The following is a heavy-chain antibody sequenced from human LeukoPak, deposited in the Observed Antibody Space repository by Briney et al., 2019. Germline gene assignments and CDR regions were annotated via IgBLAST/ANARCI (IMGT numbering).Heavy chain of an antibody. CDR2: ITGSGGST. Sequence: GGSLRLSCAASGFTFSNYAMSWVRQAPGKGLEWVSSITGSGGSTYYADSVKGWFTISRDNSKDTLYLQMSSVKAEDTAVYYCVKDKGDFWSGHHYWGQGTLVTVSS. J-gene: IGHJ4*02. CDR1: GFTFSNYA. V-gene: IGHV3-23*01. CDR3: VKDKGDFWSGHHY. D-gene: IGHD3-3*01.